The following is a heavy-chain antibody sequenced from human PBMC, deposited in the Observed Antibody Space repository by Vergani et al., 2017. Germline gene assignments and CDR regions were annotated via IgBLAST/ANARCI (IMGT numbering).Heavy chain of an antibody. V-gene: IGHV3-74*01. CDR2: INSDGSST. CDR1: GFTFSSYW. J-gene: IGHJ5*02. Sequence: EVQLVESGGGLVQPGGSLRLSCAASGFTFSSYWMHWVRQAPGKGLVWVSRINSDGSSTSYADSVKGRFTISRDNAKNSLYLQMNSLRAEDTAVYYCASGIGYAGYCSGGSCYPWGQGTLVTVSS. D-gene: IGHD2-15*01. CDR3: ASGIGYAGYCSGGSCYP.